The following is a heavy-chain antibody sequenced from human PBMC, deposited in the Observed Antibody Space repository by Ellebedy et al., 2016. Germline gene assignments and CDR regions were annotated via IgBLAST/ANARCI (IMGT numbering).Heavy chain of an antibody. CDR3: ARSPTVDTPLATAATFDY. J-gene: IGHJ4*02. CDR1: GGSFSGYY. CDR2: INHSGST. V-gene: IGHV4-34*01. Sequence: SETLSLTCAVYGGSFSGYYWSWIRQPPGKGLEWIGEINHSGSTNYNPSLKSRVNISVDTSKNQLSLKLSSVTAADTAVYYCARSPTVDTPLATAATFDYWGQGTLVTFSS. D-gene: IGHD5-18*01.